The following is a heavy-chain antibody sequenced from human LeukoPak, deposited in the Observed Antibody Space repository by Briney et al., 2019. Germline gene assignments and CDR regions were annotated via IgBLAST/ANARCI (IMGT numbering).Heavy chain of an antibody. Sequence: ASVKVSCKTSGYIFTNYAMHWVRQAPGQGLEVMGWINVGNGHTKYSQDFQGRVTITRDTSATSVYMEVSSLRTADMAVYFCARDYYDSSGARWFDPWGQGTLVTVTS. D-gene: IGHD3-22*01. CDR2: INVGNGHT. CDR3: ARDYYDSSGARWFDP. CDR1: GYIFTNYA. V-gene: IGHV1-3*03. J-gene: IGHJ5*02.